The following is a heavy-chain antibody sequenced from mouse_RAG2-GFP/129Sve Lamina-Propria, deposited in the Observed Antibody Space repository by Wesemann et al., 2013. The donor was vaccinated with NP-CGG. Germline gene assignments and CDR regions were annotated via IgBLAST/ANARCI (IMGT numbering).Heavy chain of an antibody. CDR1: GFTFSSYA. Sequence: GGLVKPGGSLKLSCAASGFTFSSYAMSWVRQTPEKRLEWVAYISSGGDYIYYADTVKGRFTISRDNARNTLYLQMSSLKSEDTAMYYCTRDLAWFAYWGQGTLVTVSA. CDR2: ISSGGDYI. V-gene: IGHV5-9-1*02. CDR3: TRDLAWFAY. J-gene: IGHJ3*01.